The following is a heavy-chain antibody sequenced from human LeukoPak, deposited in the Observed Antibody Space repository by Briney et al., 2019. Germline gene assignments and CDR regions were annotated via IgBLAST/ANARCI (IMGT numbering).Heavy chain of an antibody. J-gene: IGHJ6*02. CDR2: IYYSGST. V-gene: IGHV4-61*01. D-gene: IGHD3-3*01. CDR3: ATLRFLEWPRVPYYYYGMDV. CDR1: GGSVSSGSYY. Sequence: SETLSLTCTVSGGSVSSGSYYWSWIRQPPGKGLEWIGYIYYSGSTNYNPSLKSRVTISVDTSKNQFSLKLSSVTAADTAVYYCATLRFLEWPRVPYYYYGMDVWGQGTTVTVSS.